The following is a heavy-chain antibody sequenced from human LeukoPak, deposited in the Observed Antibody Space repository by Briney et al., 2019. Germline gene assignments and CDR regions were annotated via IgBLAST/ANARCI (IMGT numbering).Heavy chain of an antibody. Sequence: SETLSLTCAVYGGSFSGYYWSWIRQPPGKGLEWIGEINHSGSTNYNPSLKSRGTISVDTSKNQFSLKLSYVTAADTAVYYCARDAATIDFYAFDIWGQGTMVTVSS. CDR1: GGSFSGYY. D-gene: IGHD1-26*01. CDR2: INHSGST. J-gene: IGHJ3*02. V-gene: IGHV4-34*01. CDR3: ARDAATIDFYAFDI.